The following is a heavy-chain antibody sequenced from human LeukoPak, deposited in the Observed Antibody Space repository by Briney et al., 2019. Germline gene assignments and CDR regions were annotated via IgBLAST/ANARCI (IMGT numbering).Heavy chain of an antibody. CDR2: ISVSGGST. J-gene: IGHJ4*02. CDR3: AKRSTASPRYGSGWYAENYFDY. V-gene: IGHV3-23*01. CDR1: GSTVTTYA. Sequence: GGSLRLAWAASGSTVTTYAISWGRQAPGKGLEWGSAISVSGGSTYYTDSVKGRFTTSKDNSRNTLYLQMTRLRAEDTAVYYCAKRSTASPRYGSGWYAENYFDYWGQGALVPVSS. D-gene: IGHD6-19*01.